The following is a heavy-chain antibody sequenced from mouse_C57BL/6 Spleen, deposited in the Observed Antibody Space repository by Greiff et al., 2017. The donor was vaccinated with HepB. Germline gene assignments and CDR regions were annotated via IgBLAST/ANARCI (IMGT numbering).Heavy chain of an antibody. D-gene: IGHD2-2*01. V-gene: IGHV1-74*01. J-gene: IGHJ4*01. Sequence: VQLQQPGAELVKPGASVKVSCKASGYTFTSYWMHWVKQRPGQGLEWIGRIHPSDSDTNYNQKFKGKATLTVDKSSSTAYMQLSSLTSEDSAVYDCARYGGYGDAMDYWGQGTSVTVSS. CDR3: ARYGGYGDAMDY. CDR1: GYTFTSYW. CDR2: IHPSDSDT.